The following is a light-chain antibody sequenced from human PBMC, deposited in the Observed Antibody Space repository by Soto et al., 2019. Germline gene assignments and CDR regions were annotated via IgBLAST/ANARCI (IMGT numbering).Light chain of an antibody. CDR2: EGS. J-gene: IGLJ2*01. CDR3: YSYAVSSTLVV. Sequence: QSALTQPASVSGSPGKSITISCTENNSDVGSYNLVSWYQHHPGKAPKHMIYEGSKRHSGVSKRFYDSKSGNTASLTISGLQAEEGADYDSYSYAVSSTLVVFFVGTKLT. CDR1: NSDVGSYNL. V-gene: IGLV2-23*01.